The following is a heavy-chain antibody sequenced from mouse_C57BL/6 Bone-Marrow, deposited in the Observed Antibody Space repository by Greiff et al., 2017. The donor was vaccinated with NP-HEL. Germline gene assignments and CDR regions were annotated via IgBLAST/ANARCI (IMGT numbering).Heavy chain of an antibody. CDR1: GYTFTEYT. D-gene: IGHD1-1*01. CDR3: ARHEESHYYGSSYDWYFDV. Sequence: VQLQESGDELVKPGASVKLSCKASGYTFTEYTIHWVKQRSGQGLEWIGWFYPGSGSIKYNEKFKEKATLTEDKSSTTVYMDLSRLTSEDSAVYFCARHEESHYYGSSYDWYFDVWGTGTTVTVSS. CDR2: FYPGSGSI. V-gene: IGHV1-62-2*01. J-gene: IGHJ1*03.